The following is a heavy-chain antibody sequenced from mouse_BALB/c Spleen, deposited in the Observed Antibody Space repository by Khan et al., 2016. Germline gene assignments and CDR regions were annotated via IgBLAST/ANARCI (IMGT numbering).Heavy chain of an antibody. CDR3: AKHDTTVAMDY. D-gene: IGHD1-1*01. V-gene: IGHV2-6-5*01. CDR1: GFSLTDYG. CDR2: IWSGEIT. J-gene: IGHJ4*01. Sequence: VQLQESGLGLVAPSQSLSITCTVSGFSLTDYGVSWIRQPPGKGLEWLGVIWSGEITYYNSALKSRLSISKDNSKSQVFLKMNSLQTDDTAMYYCAKHDTTVAMDYWGQGTSVTVSS.